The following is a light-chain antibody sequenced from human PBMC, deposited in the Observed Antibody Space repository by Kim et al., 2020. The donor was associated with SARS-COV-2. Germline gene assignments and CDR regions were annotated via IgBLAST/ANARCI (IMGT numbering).Light chain of an antibody. J-gene: IGKJ1*01. V-gene: IGKV1-8*01. CDR2: AAS. Sequence: ASTGDRVTITCRASQGISTYLAWYQQNPGKAPKLLIYAASTLQSGVPSRFSGSGSGTDFTLTISCLQSEDFATYYCLQYHTYPWTFGQGTKVDIK. CDR1: QGISTY. CDR3: LQYHTYPWT.